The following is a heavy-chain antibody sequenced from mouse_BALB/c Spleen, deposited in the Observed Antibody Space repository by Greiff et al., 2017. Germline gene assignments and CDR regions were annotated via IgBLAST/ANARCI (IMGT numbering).Heavy chain of an antibody. CDR2: IDPENGNT. CDR3: ARGDYDDQYYFDY. CDR1: GFNIKDYY. D-gene: IGHD2-4*01. J-gene: IGHJ2*01. V-gene: IGHV14-1*02. Sequence: EVKLVESGAELVRPGALVKLSCKASGFNIKDYYMHWVKQRPEQGLEWIGWIDPENGNTIYDPKFQGKASITADTSSNTAYLQLSSLTSEDTAVYYCARGDYDDQYYFDYWGQGTTLTVSS.